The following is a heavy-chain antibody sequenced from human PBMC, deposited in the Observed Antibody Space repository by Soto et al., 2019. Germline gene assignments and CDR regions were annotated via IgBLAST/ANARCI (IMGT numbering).Heavy chain of an antibody. J-gene: IGHJ5*02. D-gene: IGHD3-16*02. Sequence: EVQLVESGGGLVQPGGSLNLSCAASGFTFSGSAMHWVRQASGKGLEWVGRIRSKANSYATAYAASVKGRFTISRDDSTSTAYLQMNSLKTEDTAVYYGTRSFSSRISSSFDPWGQGTLGTVSS. CDR1: GFTFSGSA. CDR2: IRSKANSYAT. CDR3: TRSFSSRISSSFDP. V-gene: IGHV3-73*01.